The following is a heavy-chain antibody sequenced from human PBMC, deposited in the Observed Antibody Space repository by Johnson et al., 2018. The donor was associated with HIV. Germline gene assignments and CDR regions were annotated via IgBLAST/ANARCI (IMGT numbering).Heavy chain of an antibody. Sequence: QVQLVQSGPGLVKPSETLSLTCTVSGGSISSSSYYWGWIRQPPGRGLEWTASIYYTGSTYYNPSLKSRLTISVDTSKGLVSLKVRSLTAADTALYYCVRNRRGFLPDGFESWGQGILVTVSS. V-gene: IGHV4-39*01. CDR3: VRNRRGFLPDGFES. D-gene: IGHD2/OR15-2a*01. CDR2: IYYTGST. J-gene: IGHJ4*02. CDR1: GGSISSSSYY.